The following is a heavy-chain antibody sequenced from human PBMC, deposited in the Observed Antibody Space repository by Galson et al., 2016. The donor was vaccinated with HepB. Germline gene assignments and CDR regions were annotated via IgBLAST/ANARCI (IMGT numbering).Heavy chain of an antibody. D-gene: IGHD5-12*01. CDR1: GFSLSTTGVG. Sequence: PALVKPTQTLTLTCTFSGFSLSTTGVGVGWIRQPPGKALEWLAVIYWDDDKRYSPSLKTRLTITKDTSKNQVVLTMTNMDPVDTATYYCTHRRWASGYHHVWGQGTTVIVSS. J-gene: IGHJ6*02. CDR3: THRRWASGYHHV. V-gene: IGHV2-5*02. CDR2: IYWDDDK.